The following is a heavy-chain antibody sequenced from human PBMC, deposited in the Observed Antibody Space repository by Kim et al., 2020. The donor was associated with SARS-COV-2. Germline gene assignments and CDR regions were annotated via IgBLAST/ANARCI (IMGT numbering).Heavy chain of an antibody. CDR1: GYSFTSYW. CDR2: IDPSDSYT. J-gene: IGHJ5*02. Sequence: GESLKISCKGSGYSFTSYWVSWVRQMPGKGLEWMGRIDPSDSYTNYSPSFQGHVTISADKSISTAYLQWSSLKASDTAMYYCARQLRVSSSWYRGGWFDPWGQGTLVTVSS. D-gene: IGHD6-13*01. CDR3: ARQLRVSSSWYRGGWFDP. V-gene: IGHV5-10-1*01.